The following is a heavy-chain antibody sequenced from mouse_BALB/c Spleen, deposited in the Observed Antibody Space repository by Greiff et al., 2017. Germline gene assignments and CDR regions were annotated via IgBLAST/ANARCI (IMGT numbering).Heavy chain of an antibody. CDR2: ISSGGST. CDR3: ARAYYRYWGYAMDY. Sequence: EVQGVESGGGLVKPGGSLKLSCAASGFTFSSYAMSWVRQTPEKRLEWVASISSGGSTYYPDSVKGRFTISRDNARNILYLQMSSLRSEDTAMYYCARAYYRYWGYAMDYWGQGTSVTVSS. V-gene: IGHV5-6-5*01. D-gene: IGHD2-14*01. J-gene: IGHJ4*01. CDR1: GFTFSSYA.